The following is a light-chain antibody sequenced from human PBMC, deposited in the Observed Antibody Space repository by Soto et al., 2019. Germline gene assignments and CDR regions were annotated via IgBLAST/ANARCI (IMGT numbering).Light chain of an antibody. CDR3: SAYTVSRTYV. Sequence: QSALTQPASVSGSHGQSRTISFTGTGSDVGAYNFVSWHQQHPGKAPKLMIYNVYDRPSGISYRFSGSKSGNTASLTISGLQGEDEADYYCSAYTVSRTYVFGTGTKVHRP. CDR2: NVY. CDR1: GSDVGAYNF. J-gene: IGLJ1*01. V-gene: IGLV2-14*03.